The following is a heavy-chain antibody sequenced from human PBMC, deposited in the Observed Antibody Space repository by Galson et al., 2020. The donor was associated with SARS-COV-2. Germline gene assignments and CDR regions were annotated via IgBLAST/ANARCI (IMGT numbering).Heavy chain of an antibody. CDR2: IYNSGST. J-gene: IGHJ6*03. CDR3: ARHEGGSQTLRGNYYYYMDV. CDR1: GGSIGSSSYY. V-gene: IGHV4-39*01. D-gene: IGHD1-26*01. Sequence: SETLSLTCTVSGGSIGSSSYYWGWIRQPPGKGLEWIGSIYNSGSTYYNPSLKSRVTISVDTSKNQFSLKLSSVTAADTAVYYCARHEGGSQTLRGNYYYYMDVWGKGTTVTVSS.